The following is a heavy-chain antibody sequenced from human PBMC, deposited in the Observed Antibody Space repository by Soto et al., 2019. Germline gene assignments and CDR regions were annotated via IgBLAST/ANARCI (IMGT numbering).Heavy chain of an antibody. CDR3: ARESGSYPYYYGMDV. D-gene: IGHD1-26*01. V-gene: IGHV1-18*01. CDR1: GYTFTSYA. J-gene: IGHJ6*02. Sequence: ASVKVSCKASGYTFTSYAICWVRQAPGQGLEWMGWISAYNGNTNYAQKLQGRVTMTTETSTSTAYMELRSLRSDDTAVYYCARESGSYPYYYGMDVWGQGTTVTV. CDR2: ISAYNGNT.